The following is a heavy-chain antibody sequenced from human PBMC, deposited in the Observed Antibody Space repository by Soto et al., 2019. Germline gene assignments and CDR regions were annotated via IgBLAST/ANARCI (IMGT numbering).Heavy chain of an antibody. CDR2: IYWHDDK. D-gene: IGHD1-26*01. CDR1: GFSLTTTEVA. J-gene: IGHJ4*02. CDR3: AHRRLGGSFFDF. V-gene: IGHV2-5*01. Sequence: QITLKESGPSLVKPTQTLTLTCSFSGFSLTTTEVAVGWVRQAPGKALEWLALIYWHDDKRYNPSLKSRLSITQDTSNNQVVLTMTNMDSVDTASYCCAHRRLGGSFFDFWGQGTLVTVSS.